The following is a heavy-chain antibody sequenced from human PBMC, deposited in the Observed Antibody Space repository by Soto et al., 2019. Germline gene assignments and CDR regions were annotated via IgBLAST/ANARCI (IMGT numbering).Heavy chain of an antibody. J-gene: IGHJ4*02. V-gene: IGHV4-34*01. CDR2: INHSGST. CDR1: GGSFSAYY. Sequence: SSETLSLTCAVYGGSFSAYYWGWIRQPPGKGLEWIGEINHSGSTNYNPSLKSRVTISVDTSKNQFSLKLTSVTAADTAVYYCARDKITGLFDYWGQGTLVTVSS. CDR3: ARDKITGLFDY. D-gene: IGHD2-8*02.